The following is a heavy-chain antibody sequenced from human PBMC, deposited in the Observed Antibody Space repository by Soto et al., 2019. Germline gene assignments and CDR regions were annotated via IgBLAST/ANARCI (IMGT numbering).Heavy chain of an antibody. CDR2: IDPSDSYT. V-gene: IGHV5-10-1*01. CDR1: VYSFTSHW. CDR3: ARRLSGPKEEYNAYYFYGLDV. J-gene: IGHJ6*02. Sequence: GESLKISCQGSVYSFTSHWITWVRQTPGTGLEWMGRIDPSDSYTNYSPSFQGRVTISADRSISTAFLQWSSLEASDTAIYYCARRLSGPKEEYNAYYFYGLDVWGQGTTVTVSS. D-gene: IGHD1-1*01.